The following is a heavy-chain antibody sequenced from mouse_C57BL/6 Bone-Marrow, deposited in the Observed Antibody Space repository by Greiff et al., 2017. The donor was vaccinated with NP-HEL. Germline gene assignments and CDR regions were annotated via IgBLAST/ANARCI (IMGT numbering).Heavy chain of an antibody. V-gene: IGHV2-9-1*01. CDR3: ARNLNYYGSSNAMDY. Sequence: QVQLQQSGPGLVAPSKSLSITCTVSGFSLTSYAISWVRQPPGKGLEWLGVIWTGGGTNYNSALKSRLSISKDNSKSQVFLKMNRLQTDDTARYYCARNLNYYGSSNAMDYWGQGTSVTVSS. CDR2: IWTGGGT. CDR1: GFSLTSYA. J-gene: IGHJ4*01. D-gene: IGHD1-1*01.